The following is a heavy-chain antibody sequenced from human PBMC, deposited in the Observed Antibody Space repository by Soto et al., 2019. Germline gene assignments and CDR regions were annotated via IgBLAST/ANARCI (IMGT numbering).Heavy chain of an antibody. D-gene: IGHD2-21*01. J-gene: IGHJ4*02. CDR3: VREDWHRFDS. V-gene: IGHV3-7*01. Sequence: EVQLVESGGGLVQPGGSLRLSCAASGFMFSAYWMSWVRQDPGKGLEWVATISGGATDKFYVDSVKGRFTISRDDTKNSLYLQMNSLRDEDTDVYYCVREDWHRFDSWGQGTLVTVSS. CDR1: GFMFSAYW. CDR2: ISGGATDK.